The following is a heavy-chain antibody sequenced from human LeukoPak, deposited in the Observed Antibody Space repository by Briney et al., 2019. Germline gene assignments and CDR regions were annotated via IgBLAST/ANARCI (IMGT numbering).Heavy chain of an antibody. D-gene: IGHD4-17*01. CDR1: VFTFSDYE. CDR3: ARGASVTYFCVH. V-gene: IGHV3-48*03. J-gene: IGHJ1*01. Sequence: PGGSLRLSCAASVFTFSDYEMNWVPQAPGKGLEWLSYISAGGRTIMYADSVRGRFTIPRDIPRSSLFPNMTNLRLEDTAVYFCARGASVTYFCVHWGESALVGVSS. CDR2: ISAGGRTI.